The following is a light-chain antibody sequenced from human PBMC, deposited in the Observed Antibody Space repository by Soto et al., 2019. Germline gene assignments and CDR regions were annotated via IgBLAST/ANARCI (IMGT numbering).Light chain of an antibody. CDR1: SSDVGDYNY. Sequence: QSVLTQPRSVSGSPGQSVTISCTGTSSDVGDYNYVSWYQQYPGKAPKLMIYDVSKRPSGVPDRFSGSKSGNTASLTSSGLQAEDEADYYCCSYAGSYTFYVFGTGTKLTVL. V-gene: IGLV2-11*01. CDR2: DVS. J-gene: IGLJ1*01. CDR3: CSYAGSYTFYV.